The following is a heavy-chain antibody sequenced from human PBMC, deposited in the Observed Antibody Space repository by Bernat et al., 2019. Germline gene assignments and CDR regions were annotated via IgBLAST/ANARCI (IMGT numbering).Heavy chain of an antibody. CDR1: GFTFSSYW. D-gene: IGHD5-18*01. V-gene: IGHV3-7*03. CDR3: ARDVDTAMEYYFDY. CDR2: IKQDGSEK. J-gene: IGHJ4*02. Sequence: EVQLVESGGGLVQPGGSLRLSCAASGFTFSSYWMSWVRQAPGKGLEWVANIKQDGSEKYYVDSVKGRFTISRDNAKNSLYLQKNSLRAEDTAVYYCARDVDTAMEYYFDYWGQGTLVTVSS.